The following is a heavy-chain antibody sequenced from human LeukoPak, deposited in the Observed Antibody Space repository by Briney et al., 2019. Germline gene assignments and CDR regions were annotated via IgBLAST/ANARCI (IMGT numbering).Heavy chain of an antibody. V-gene: IGHV4-4*07. CDR3: ARDYYDSSGYYGRGGYYYMDV. J-gene: IGHJ6*03. D-gene: IGHD3-22*01. CDR1: GGPISCYY. Sequence: SETLSLTCTVSGGPISCYYWIWIPQPAGKALECIGRIYTRGSTNHHPSLKSRVTISVDKCKYQLSLKLSSVTAADTAVYYCARDYYDSSGYYGRGGYYYMDVWGKGTTVTVSS. CDR2: IYTRGST.